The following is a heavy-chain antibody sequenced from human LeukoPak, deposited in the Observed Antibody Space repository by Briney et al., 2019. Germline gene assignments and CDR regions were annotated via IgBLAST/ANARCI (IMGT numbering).Heavy chain of an antibody. CDR1: GFTFSNYG. CDR2: IRYDGSNK. Sequence: GGSLRLSCVASGFTFSNYGMHWVRQAPGKGLEWVAFIRYDGSNKYYGDSVKGRFTISRDNSKNTLYLQMNSLRAEDTAVYYCANLKEGTGCSSSQPVFDIWGQGTRVTVSS. D-gene: IGHD6-13*01. V-gene: IGHV3-30*02. CDR3: ANLKEGTGCSSSQPVFDI. J-gene: IGHJ3*02.